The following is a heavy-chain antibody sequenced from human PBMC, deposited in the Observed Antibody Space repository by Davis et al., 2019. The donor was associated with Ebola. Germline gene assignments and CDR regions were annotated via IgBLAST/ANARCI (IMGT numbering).Heavy chain of an antibody. V-gene: IGHV3-30*04. D-gene: IGHD6-13*01. Sequence: GGSLRLSCAASGFTFSSYAMHWVRQAPGKGLEWVAVISYDGSNKYYADSVKGRFTISRDNSKNTLYLQMNSLRAEDTAVYYCAKIGGIAAEVDPWGQGTLVTVSS. CDR1: GFTFSSYA. J-gene: IGHJ5*02. CDR3: AKIGGIAAEVDP. CDR2: ISYDGSNK.